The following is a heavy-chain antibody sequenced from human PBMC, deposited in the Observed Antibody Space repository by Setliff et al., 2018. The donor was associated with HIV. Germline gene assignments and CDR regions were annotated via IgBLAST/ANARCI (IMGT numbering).Heavy chain of an antibody. D-gene: IGHD3-22*01. CDR2: INTDGSNT. CDR3: ARKYYYDSSGYYSFDY. J-gene: IGHJ4*02. CDR1: GFTFSNYW. Sequence: GGSLRLSCAASGFTFSNYWMHWVRQAPGKGLVWVSCINTDGSNTSYADSVKGRFTISRDNAKNTLYLQMNSLRAEDTAVYYCARKYYYDSSGYYSFDYWGQGALVTVSS. V-gene: IGHV3-74*01.